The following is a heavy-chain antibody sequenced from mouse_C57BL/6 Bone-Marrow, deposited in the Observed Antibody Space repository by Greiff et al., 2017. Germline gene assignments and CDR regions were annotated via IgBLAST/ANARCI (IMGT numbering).Heavy chain of an antibody. CDR3: APLWSDY. D-gene: IGHD1-1*02. CDR1: GFNIKDYY. Sequence: VQLQQSGAELVKPGASVKLSCTASGFNIKDYYMHWVKQRTEQGLEWIGRIDPEHGETKYAPKFQGKATITADTSSNTAYLQLSSLTSEDTAVYYCAPLWSDYWGQGTTLTVSS. CDR2: IDPEHGET. J-gene: IGHJ2*01. V-gene: IGHV14-2*01.